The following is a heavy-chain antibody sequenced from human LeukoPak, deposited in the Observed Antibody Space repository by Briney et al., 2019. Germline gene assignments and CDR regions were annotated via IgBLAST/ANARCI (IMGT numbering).Heavy chain of an antibody. J-gene: IGHJ4*02. D-gene: IGHD6-19*01. CDR3: ALSLGEQWLVSYYFDY. CDR1: GYTFTSYG. V-gene: IGHV1-69*05. CDR2: IIPIFGTA. Sequence: SVKVSCKASGYTFTSYGITWVRQAPGQGLEWMGGIIPIFGTANYAQKFQGRVTITTDESTSTAYMELSSLRSEDTAVYYCALSLGEQWLVSYYFDYWGQGTLVTVSS.